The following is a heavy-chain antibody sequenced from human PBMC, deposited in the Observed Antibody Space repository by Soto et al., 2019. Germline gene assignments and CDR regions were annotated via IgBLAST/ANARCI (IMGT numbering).Heavy chain of an antibody. D-gene: IGHD3-16*02. Sequence: QVQLVQSGAEVKKPGASVKVSCKASGYTFTSYDINWVRQATGQGLEWMGWMNPNSGNTGYAQKFQGRVTMTRNTTISTAYMELRSLRSEHTAVYYCARGPVRNYDYIWGSYRSTDFDYWGQGTLVTVSS. CDR2: MNPNSGNT. CDR3: ARGPVRNYDYIWGSYRSTDFDY. J-gene: IGHJ4*02. CDR1: GYTFTSYD. V-gene: IGHV1-8*01.